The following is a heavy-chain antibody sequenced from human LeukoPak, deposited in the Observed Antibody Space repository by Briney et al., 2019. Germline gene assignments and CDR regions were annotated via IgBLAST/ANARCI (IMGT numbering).Heavy chain of an antibody. Sequence: SGGSLRLSCAASGFTFDDYAMHWVRQAPGKGLEWVSLISGDGGSTYYADSVKGRFTISRDNSKNSLYLQMNSLSTEYTALNYSAKDAYCYDSSGYYDYWGQGTLVTVSS. CDR1: GFTFDDYA. CDR2: ISGDGGST. J-gene: IGHJ4*02. CDR3: AKDAYCYDSSGYYDY. V-gene: IGHV3-43*02. D-gene: IGHD3-22*01.